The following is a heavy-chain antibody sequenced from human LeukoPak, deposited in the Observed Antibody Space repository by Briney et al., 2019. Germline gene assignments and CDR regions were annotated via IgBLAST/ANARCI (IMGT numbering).Heavy chain of an antibody. Sequence: GGSLRFSGAASGFTFSSYSMNWVRKAPGKGLEWVSYISSSSSTIYYADSVKGRFTISRDNAKNSLYLQMNSLRAEDTAVYYCARSPVTLTRYYYYYMDVWGKGTTVTVSS. CDR1: GFTFSSYS. D-gene: IGHD1-14*01. CDR2: ISSSSSTI. V-gene: IGHV3-48*01. J-gene: IGHJ6*03. CDR3: ARSPVTLTRYYYYYMDV.